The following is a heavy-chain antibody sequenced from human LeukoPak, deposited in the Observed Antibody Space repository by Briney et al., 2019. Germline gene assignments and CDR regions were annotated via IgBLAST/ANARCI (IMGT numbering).Heavy chain of an antibody. J-gene: IGHJ2*01. CDR3: AKDSSGYDSNWYFDL. CDR2: ISFDGSDA. D-gene: IGHD3-22*01. Sequence: PGGSLRLSCAASGFTFSGFWMHWVRQAPGKGLVWVSCISFDGSDATYADSVKGRFTISRDNAKNSLYLQMNSLRAEDTALYYCAKDSSGYDSNWYFDLWGRGTLATVSS. V-gene: IGHV3-74*01. CDR1: GFTFSGFW.